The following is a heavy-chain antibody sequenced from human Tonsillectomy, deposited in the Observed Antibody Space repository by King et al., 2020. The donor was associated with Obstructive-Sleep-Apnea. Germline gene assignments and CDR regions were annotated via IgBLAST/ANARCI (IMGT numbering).Heavy chain of an antibody. J-gene: IGHJ4*02. Sequence: QLVQSGAEVKKPGSSVKVSCKASGGTFSSYAISWVRQAPGQGLEWMGGIIPILGIANYAQKFQGRVTITADKSTSTAYMELSSLRSEDTAVYYCAGDLGGGCSGGSCYSFSDYWGQGTLVTVSS. CDR2: IIPILGIA. CDR3: AGDLGGGCSGGSCYSFSDY. CDR1: GGTFSSYA. D-gene: IGHD2-15*01. V-gene: IGHV1-69*09.